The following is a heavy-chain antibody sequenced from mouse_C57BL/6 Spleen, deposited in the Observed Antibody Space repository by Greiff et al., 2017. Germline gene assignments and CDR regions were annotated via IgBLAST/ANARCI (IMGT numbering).Heavy chain of an antibody. D-gene: IGHD1-1*01. J-gene: IGHJ2*01. CDR3: ARRGSSLFYFDY. V-gene: IGHV1-47*01. CDR1: GYTFTTSP. Sequence: QVQLQQSGAELVKPGASVKMSCKASGYTFTTSPIEWMKQNHGKSLEWIGNFHPYNDDTKYNEKFKGKDTLTVEKSSSTVYLELSRLTSDVSAVYYWARRGSSLFYFDYWGQGTTLTVSS. CDR2: FHPYNDDT.